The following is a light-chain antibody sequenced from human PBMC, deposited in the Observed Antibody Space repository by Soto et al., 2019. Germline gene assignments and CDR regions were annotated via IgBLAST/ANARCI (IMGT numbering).Light chain of an antibody. Sequence: DIVMTQSPDSLAVSLGERATINCKSSQSVLYSSNNKNYFAWYQQKPGQPPKLLIYWASTRESGVPDRFSGSGSGTDITRTIGSLQAEDVAVYYCQQYYSTPLTFGGGTKVEIK. J-gene: IGKJ4*01. CDR2: WAS. CDR1: QSVLYSSNNKNY. V-gene: IGKV4-1*01. CDR3: QQYYSTPLT.